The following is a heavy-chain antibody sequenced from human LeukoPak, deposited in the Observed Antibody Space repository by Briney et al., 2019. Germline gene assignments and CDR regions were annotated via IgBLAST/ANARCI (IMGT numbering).Heavy chain of an antibody. D-gene: IGHD6-19*01. J-gene: IGHJ4*02. CDR2: ISYTGRT. CDR3: ARIPDISGWPFDY. V-gene: IGHV4-59*01. Sequence: SETLSLTCTVSGGSIDPYYWTWIRQPPGKGLEWIGYISYTGRTRYNPSLESRVAMSVDTSKRQFSLKLTSVTATDTAVYYCARIPDISGWPFDYWGQGTLVTVSS. CDR1: GGSIDPYY.